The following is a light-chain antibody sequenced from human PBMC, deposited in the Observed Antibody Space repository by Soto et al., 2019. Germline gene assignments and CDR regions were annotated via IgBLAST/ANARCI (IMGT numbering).Light chain of an antibody. CDR3: QQYDTVPIT. CDR2: DAS. Sequence: IRMTQSPSSLSASVGDRVTIACQASQDISVYLNWYQQKPGKAPKLLIFDASNLQTGVPARFSGSGSGTDFIFIIISLQAKDIATYYCQQYDTVPITFGQGTRLEIK. CDR1: QDISVY. V-gene: IGKV1-33*01. J-gene: IGKJ5*01.